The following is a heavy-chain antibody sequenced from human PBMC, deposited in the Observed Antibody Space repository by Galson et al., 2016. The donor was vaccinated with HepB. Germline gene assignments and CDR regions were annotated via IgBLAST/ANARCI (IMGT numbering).Heavy chain of an antibody. CDR2: IWDDGSNK. V-gene: IGHV3-30*02. Sequence: SLRLSCAASGFTFSAYGMHWVRQAPGKGLEWVALIWDDGSNKYYADSVKGRFTISRDKSKNTLYLQMKSLRAEDAAVYYCAKEGNTPWYYDILTGYYYYYGMDVWGQGTTVTVSS. D-gene: IGHD3-9*01. J-gene: IGHJ6*02. CDR3: AKEGNTPWYYDILTGYYYYYGMDV. CDR1: GFTFSAYG.